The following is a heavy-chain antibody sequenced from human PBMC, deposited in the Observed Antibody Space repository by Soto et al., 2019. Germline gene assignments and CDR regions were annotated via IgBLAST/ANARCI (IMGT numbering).Heavy chain of an antibody. D-gene: IGHD3-22*01. V-gene: IGHV5-10-1*01. J-gene: IGHJ6*02. CDR3: ASNYYYDSSGGYGMDV. CDR1: GYSFTSYS. Sequence: GESLKISCKGSGYSFTSYSISSVRQMPGKGLEWMGRIDPSDSYTNYSPSFQGHVTISADRSISTAYLQWSSLKASDTAMYYCASNYYYDSSGGYGMDVWGQGTTVPNSS. CDR2: IDPSDSYT.